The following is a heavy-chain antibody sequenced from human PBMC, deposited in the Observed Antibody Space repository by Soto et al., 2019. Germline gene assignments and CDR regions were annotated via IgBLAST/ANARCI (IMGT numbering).Heavy chain of an antibody. D-gene: IGHD6-19*01. Sequence: QVQLQESGPGLVRPSETLSLTCTVSGGSTSSYYWSWIRQPPGKGLEWIASIHYSGRTNYNPSLKSRVTVSVDPSKNQFSLKLNSVTAADTAVYYCAGSTGWYWFDPWGQGTLVTVSS. V-gene: IGHV4-59*08. J-gene: IGHJ5*02. CDR2: IHYSGRT. CDR1: GGSTSSYY. CDR3: AGSTGWYWFDP.